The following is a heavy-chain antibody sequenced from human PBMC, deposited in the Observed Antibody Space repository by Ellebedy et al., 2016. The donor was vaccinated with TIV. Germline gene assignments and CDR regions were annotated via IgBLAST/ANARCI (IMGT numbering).Heavy chain of an antibody. Sequence: GESLKISCAASGFTFSSHWMSWVRQAPGKGLEWVAHIKRDGSERYSMDSVKGRFTISRDNARNSLSLQMDNLRAEDTAVYYCARAPYGSGSNYYFDYWGQGTLVTVSS. J-gene: IGHJ4*02. CDR2: IKRDGSER. D-gene: IGHD3-10*01. V-gene: IGHV3-7*04. CDR1: GFTFSSHW. CDR3: ARAPYGSGSNYYFDY.